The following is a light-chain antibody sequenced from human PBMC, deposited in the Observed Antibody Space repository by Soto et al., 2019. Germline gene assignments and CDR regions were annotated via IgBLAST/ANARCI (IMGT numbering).Light chain of an antibody. Sequence: QSVLTQPPSVSAAPGQKVTISCSGSSSNIGGNSVSWYQQLPGTAPKLLIYDDNKRPSGIPDRFSGSKSGNTASLTISGLQADDESDYYCSSFADSSARDYVFGGGTKVTVL. J-gene: IGLJ1*01. CDR3: SSFADSSARDYV. V-gene: IGLV1-51*01. CDR1: SSNIGGNS. CDR2: DDN.